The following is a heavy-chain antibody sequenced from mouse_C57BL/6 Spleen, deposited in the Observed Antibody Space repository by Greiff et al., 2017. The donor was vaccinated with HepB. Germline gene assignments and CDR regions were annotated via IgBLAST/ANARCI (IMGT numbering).Heavy chain of an antibody. V-gene: IGHV1-82*01. CDR3: ARWDYYGSSRYAMDY. CDR1: GYAFSSSW. J-gene: IGHJ4*01. D-gene: IGHD1-1*01. Sequence: QVQLQQSGPELVKPGASVKISCKASGYAFSSSWMNWVKQRPGKGLEWIGRIYPGDGDTNYNGKFKGKATLTADKSSSTAYMQLSSLTSEDSAVYFCARWDYYGSSRYAMDYWGQGTSVTVSS. CDR2: IYPGDGDT.